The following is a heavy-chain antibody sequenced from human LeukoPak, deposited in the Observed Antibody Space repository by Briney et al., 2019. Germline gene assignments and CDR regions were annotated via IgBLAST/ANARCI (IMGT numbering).Heavy chain of an antibody. V-gene: IGHV4-34*01. CDR3: GGTFNDYGGNSPLGGLDY. CDR2: INHSGST. J-gene: IGHJ4*02. CDR1: GGSFSGYY. Sequence: SETLSLTCAVYGGSFSGYYWSWIRQPPGKGLEWIGEINHSGSTNYNPSLKSRVTISVDTSKNQFSLKLSSVTAADTAVYYCGGTFNDYGGNSPLGGLDYWGQGILVTVSS. D-gene: IGHD4-23*01.